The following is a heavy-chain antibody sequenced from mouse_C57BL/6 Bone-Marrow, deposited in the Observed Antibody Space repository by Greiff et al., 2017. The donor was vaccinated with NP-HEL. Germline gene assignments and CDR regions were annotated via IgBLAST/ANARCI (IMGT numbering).Heavy chain of an antibody. V-gene: IGHV2-2*01. Sequence: QVQLKESGPGLVQPSQSLSITCTVSGFSLTSYGVHWVRQSPGKGLEWLGVIWSGGSTDSNAAFISRLSISKDNSKSQVFFKMNSLQADDTAIYYCARMGLRAWFAYWGQGTLVTVSA. CDR3: ARMGLRAWFAY. CDR2: IWSGGST. CDR1: GFSLTSYG. J-gene: IGHJ3*01. D-gene: IGHD2-2*01.